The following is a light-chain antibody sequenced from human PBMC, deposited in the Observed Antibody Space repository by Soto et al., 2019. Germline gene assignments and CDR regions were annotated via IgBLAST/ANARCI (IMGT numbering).Light chain of an antibody. Sequence: EIVMTQSPATLSMSPGERATLSCRASQTVNTDLAWYQQRPGQAPRLLIYGASMRATDIPGRFSGSGSGTDFSLTLSSLQSEDFAIYYCREYKSWPPKYTFGQGTRLEI. CDR3: REYKSWPPKYT. CDR2: GAS. CDR1: QTVNTD. V-gene: IGKV3-15*01. J-gene: IGKJ2*01.